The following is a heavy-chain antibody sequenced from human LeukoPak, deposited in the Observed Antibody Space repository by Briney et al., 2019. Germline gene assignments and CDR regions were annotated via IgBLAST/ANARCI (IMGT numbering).Heavy chain of an antibody. CDR3: ARGRLTNYYDFWSGYSSFDY. CDR1: GGSISSGGYY. CDR2: INHSGST. V-gene: IGHV4-30-2*01. J-gene: IGHJ4*02. D-gene: IGHD3-3*01. Sequence: KPSQTLSLTCTVSGGSISSGGYYWSWIRQPPGKGLEWIGEINHSGSTNYNPSLKSRVTISVDTSKNQFSLKLSSVTAADTAVYYYARGRLTNYYDFWSGYSSFDYWGQGTLVTVSS.